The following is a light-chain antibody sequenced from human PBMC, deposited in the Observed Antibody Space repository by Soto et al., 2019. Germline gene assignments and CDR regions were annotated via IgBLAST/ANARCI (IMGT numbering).Light chain of an antibody. V-gene: IGKV3-20*01. CDR1: QSVGSSY. CDR3: QQYVSSPFP. Sequence: EIVLTQSPGTLSLSPGERATLSCRASQSVGSSYLTWYQQKPGQAPRLLIYDVSSRATGIPDRFSGSGSGTDFTLTISRLEPEDCAVYYCQQYVSSPFPFGPGTKVDIK. CDR2: DVS. J-gene: IGKJ3*01.